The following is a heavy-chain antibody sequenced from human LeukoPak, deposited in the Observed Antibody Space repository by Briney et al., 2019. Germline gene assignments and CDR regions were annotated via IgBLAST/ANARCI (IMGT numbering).Heavy chain of an antibody. CDR2: ISYDGSNK. CDR3: AKVRDTTDKRRYYYYGMDV. D-gene: IGHD5-18*01. J-gene: IGHJ6*04. CDR1: GFTFSSYG. Sequence: GGSLRLSCAASGFTFSSYGMHWVRQAPGEGLEWVAVISYDGSNKYYADSVKGRFTISRDNSKNTLYLQMNSLRAEDTAVYYCAKVRDTTDKRRYYYYGMDVWGKGTTVTVSS. V-gene: IGHV3-30*18.